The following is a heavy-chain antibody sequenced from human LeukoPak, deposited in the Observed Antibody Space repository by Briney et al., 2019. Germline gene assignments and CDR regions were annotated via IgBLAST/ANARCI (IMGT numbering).Heavy chain of an antibody. J-gene: IGHJ4*02. Sequence: GGSLRLSCAASGFTFSNAWMSWVRQAPGKGLEWVGRIKSKTDGGTTDYAAPVKGRFTISRDNAKNSLYLQMNSLRAEDTAVYYCARESRRWFGDPQGYFDYWGQGTLVTVSS. CDR1: GFTFSNAW. D-gene: IGHD3-10*01. V-gene: IGHV3-15*01. CDR3: ARESRRWFGDPQGYFDY. CDR2: IKSKTDGGTT.